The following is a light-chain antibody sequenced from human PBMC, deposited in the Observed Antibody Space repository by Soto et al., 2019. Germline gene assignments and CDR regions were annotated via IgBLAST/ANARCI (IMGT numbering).Light chain of an antibody. Sequence: EIVLTQSPGTLYLSPGERATLSCRASQSVSSNYLIWYQQKPGQAPRLLIYCASTWATCIPDRFSGSGSGTDFTLTISRLEPADCAVDHSQQYGISPLTFGGGTKVEIK. CDR1: QSVSSNY. CDR2: CAS. CDR3: QQYGISPLT. V-gene: IGKV3-20*01. J-gene: IGKJ4*01.